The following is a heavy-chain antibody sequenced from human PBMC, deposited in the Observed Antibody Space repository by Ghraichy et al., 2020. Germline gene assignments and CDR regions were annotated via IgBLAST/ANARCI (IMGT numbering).Heavy chain of an antibody. Sequence: SETLSLTCTVSGGSFNTYYWSWIRQPPGKGLEWIGYIYYSGSTNYNPSLESRVTISVDTSKNQFSLKLSSVTAADTAVYYCARGGTGPEWLVFRYWGQGTLVTDPS. CDR3: ARGGTGPEWLVFRY. CDR1: GGSFNTYY. CDR2: IYYSGST. J-gene: IGHJ4*02. D-gene: IGHD6-19*01. V-gene: IGHV4-59*01.